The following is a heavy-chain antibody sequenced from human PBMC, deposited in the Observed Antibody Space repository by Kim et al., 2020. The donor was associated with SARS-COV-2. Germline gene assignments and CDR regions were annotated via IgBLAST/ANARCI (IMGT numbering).Heavy chain of an antibody. J-gene: IGHJ6*02. CDR1: GFTVSSNY. CDR2: IYSGGST. Sequence: GGSLRLSCAASGFTVSSNYMSWVRQAPGKGLEWVSVIYSGGSTYYADSVKGRFTISRDNSKNTLYLQMNSLRAEDTAVYYCARDQRWDDILTGYDYYGMDVWGQGTTVTVSS. D-gene: IGHD3-9*01. V-gene: IGHV3-66*02. CDR3: ARDQRWDDILTGYDYYGMDV.